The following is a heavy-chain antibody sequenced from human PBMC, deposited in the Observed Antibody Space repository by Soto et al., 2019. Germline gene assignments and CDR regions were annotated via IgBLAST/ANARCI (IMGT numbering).Heavy chain of an antibody. D-gene: IGHD1-26*01. CDR3: ARHTGGSYYHVPYYGMDV. CDR1: GGSLSSGVYY. V-gene: IGHV4-39*01. CDR2: FSYSGST. Sequence: SETLSLTCTVSGGSLSSGVYYWAWISQPPGKGLEWIGSFSYSGSTHYNTPLKSRVTISVDASQTKFSLRLSSVPAADTAVYYCARHTGGSYYHVPYYGMDVWGQGTTVTVSS. J-gene: IGHJ6*02.